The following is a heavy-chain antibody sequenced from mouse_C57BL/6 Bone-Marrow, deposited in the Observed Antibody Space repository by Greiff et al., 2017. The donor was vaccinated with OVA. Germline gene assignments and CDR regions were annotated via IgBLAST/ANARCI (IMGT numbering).Heavy chain of an antibody. J-gene: IGHJ2*01. V-gene: IGHV5-17*01. Sequence: EVKLMESGGGLVKPGGSLKLSCAASGFTFSDYGMHWVRQAPEKGLEWVAYISSGSSTIYYADTVKGRFTISRDNAKNTLFLQMTSLRSEDTAMYYCARRTTVAYFDYWGQGTTLTVSS. D-gene: IGHD1-1*01. CDR1: GFTFSDYG. CDR2: ISSGSSTI. CDR3: ARRTTVAYFDY.